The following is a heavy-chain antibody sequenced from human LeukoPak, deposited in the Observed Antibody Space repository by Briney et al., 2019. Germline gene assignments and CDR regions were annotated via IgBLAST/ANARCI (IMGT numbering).Heavy chain of an antibody. J-gene: IGHJ4*02. CDR2: IYPGGSDT. Sequence: GESLKISCKGSGYSFSTYWIAWVRQMPGKGLEWMGIIYPGGSDTRYSPSFQGQVTISADKSISTAYLQWSSLKASDSAMYYCARLLEGVAGTWGYWGQGTLVTVSS. CDR1: GYSFSTYW. V-gene: IGHV5-51*01. CDR3: ARLLEGVAGTWGY. D-gene: IGHD6-19*01.